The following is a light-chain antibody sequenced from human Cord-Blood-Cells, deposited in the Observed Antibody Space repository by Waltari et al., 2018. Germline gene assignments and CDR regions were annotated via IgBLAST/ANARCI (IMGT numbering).Light chain of an antibody. J-gene: IGKJ1*01. V-gene: IGKV4-1*01. Sequence: DIVMTQSPDSLAVSLGERATINCKSSQSVLYSSNNKNYLAWYQQKPGQTPKLLIYWASTRESGVPERFSGSGSGTDFTLTISSLQAEDVAVYYCQQYYSTPPAFCQGTKVEIK. CDR3: QQYYSTPPA. CDR1: QSVLYSSNNKNY. CDR2: WAS.